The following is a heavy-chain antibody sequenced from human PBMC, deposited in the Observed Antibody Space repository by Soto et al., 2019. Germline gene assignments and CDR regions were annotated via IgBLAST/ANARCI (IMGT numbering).Heavy chain of an antibody. CDR2: ISSSSSYI. J-gene: IGHJ4*02. CDR1: GFTFSSYS. D-gene: IGHD3-22*01. V-gene: IGHV3-21*01. Sequence: GGSLRLSCAASGFTFSSYSMNWVRQAPGKGLEWVSSISSSSSYIYYADSVKGRFTISRDNAKNSLYLQMNSLRAEDTAVYYCARAPYYYDSSGYWAYWAQGTLVTVSS. CDR3: ARAPYYYDSSGYWAY.